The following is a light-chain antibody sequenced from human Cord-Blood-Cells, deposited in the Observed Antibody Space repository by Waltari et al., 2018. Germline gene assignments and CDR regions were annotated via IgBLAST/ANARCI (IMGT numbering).Light chain of an antibody. CDR3: QQHSNWPRT. Sequence: EIVLTQSPATLSLSPGERATLSCRTRQSVSSYLAWYQQKPGQAPRLLIYGASNRATGIPDRFSGSGSGTDFTLTISRLEPEDFAVYYCQQHSNWPRTFGQGTRLEIK. CDR1: QSVSSY. CDR2: GAS. J-gene: IGKJ5*01. V-gene: IGKV3-11*01.